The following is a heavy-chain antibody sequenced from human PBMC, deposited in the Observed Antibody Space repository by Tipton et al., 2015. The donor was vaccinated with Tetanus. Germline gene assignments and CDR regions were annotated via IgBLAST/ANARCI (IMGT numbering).Heavy chain of an antibody. J-gene: IGHJ5*02. D-gene: IGHD3-10*01. CDR3: GVLVRGVLLTRVIEP. Sequence: SGISFSDSFMSWIRQAPGKGLEWVSYISGSGNTVYLADSMKGRMTVSRDNAKNSLYLQMNSLRAEDTAVYYCGVLVRGVLLTRVIEPWGQGILVTVSS. CDR1: GISFSDSF. CDR2: ISGSGNTV. V-gene: IGHV3-11*01.